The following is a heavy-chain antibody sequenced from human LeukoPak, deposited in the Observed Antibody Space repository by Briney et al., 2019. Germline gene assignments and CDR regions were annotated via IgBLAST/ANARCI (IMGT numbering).Heavy chain of an antibody. CDR1: GYTFYNYA. D-gene: IGHD3-16*01. V-gene: IGHV3-23*01. J-gene: IGHJ2*01. Sequence: GGSLRLSCAASGYTFYNYAVTWVRQAPGKGLEWVSGISHDGASTHYADSVKGRFTISRDNSKNTVFLQMDSLRAEDTAVYFCAKYGSGQLWLLGWYFDLWGRGTLVSVSS. CDR2: ISHDGAST. CDR3: AKYGSGQLWLLGWYFDL.